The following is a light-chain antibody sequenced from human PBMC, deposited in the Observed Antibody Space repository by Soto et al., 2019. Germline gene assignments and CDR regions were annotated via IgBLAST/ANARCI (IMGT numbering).Light chain of an antibody. J-gene: IGLJ1*01. CDR2: DVD. CDR3: TSYTSSTPFYV. V-gene: IGLV2-14*03. CDR1: RTDVDGYDY. Sequence: QSPLTQPASVSGSPGQSIALSCTGVRTDVDGYDYVSWYQQHPGQVPQLIIYDVDNRPSGVSHRFSGSKSGDTASLTISGLQAEDEAAYYCTSYTSSTPFYVFGTGTKVTVL.